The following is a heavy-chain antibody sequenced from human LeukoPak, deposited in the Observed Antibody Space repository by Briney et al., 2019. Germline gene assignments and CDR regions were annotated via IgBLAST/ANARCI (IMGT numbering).Heavy chain of an antibody. CDR3: AFSSYYLQGNYYYMDV. J-gene: IGHJ6*03. Sequence: SVKVSCKASGGTFSSYTISWVRQAPGQGLEWMGGIIPIFGTANYAQKFQGRVTITADKSTSTVYMELRSLRSDDTAVYYCAFSSYYLQGNYYYMDVWGKGTTVTVSS. V-gene: IGHV1-69*06. D-gene: IGHD1-26*01. CDR2: IIPIFGTA. CDR1: GGTFSSYT.